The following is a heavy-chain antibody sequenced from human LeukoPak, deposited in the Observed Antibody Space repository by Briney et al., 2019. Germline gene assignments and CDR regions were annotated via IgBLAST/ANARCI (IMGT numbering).Heavy chain of an antibody. D-gene: IGHD6-13*01. CDR2: MNPNSGNT. V-gene: IGHV1-8*01. CDR3: ARLMSSSWPYYYYYGMDV. CDR1: GYTFTSYD. J-gene: IGHJ6*02. Sequence: ASVKVSCKASGYTFTSYDINWVRQAPGQGLEWMGWMNPNSGNTGYAQKFQGRVTMTRNTSISTAYMELSSLRSEDTAVYYCARLMSSSWPYYYYYGMDVWGQGTTVTVSS.